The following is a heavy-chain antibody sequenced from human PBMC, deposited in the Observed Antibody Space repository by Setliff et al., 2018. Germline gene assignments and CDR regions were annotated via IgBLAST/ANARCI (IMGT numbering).Heavy chain of an antibody. CDR1: GFTFSTYA. CDR2: LSASGVST. Sequence: LRLSCAASGFTFSTYAMNWVRQAPGKGLEWVASLSASGVSTYYADSVKGQFTISRDNSNNILYLQMNNLRAEDTALYYCAKAESSTAASTPIDYWGRGILVTVSS. J-gene: IGHJ4*02. CDR3: AKAESSTAASTPIDY. D-gene: IGHD2-2*01. V-gene: IGHV3-23*01.